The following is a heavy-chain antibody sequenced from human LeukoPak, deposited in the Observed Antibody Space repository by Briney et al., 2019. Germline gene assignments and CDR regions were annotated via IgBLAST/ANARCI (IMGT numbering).Heavy chain of an antibody. CDR2: IIPILGIA. J-gene: IGHJ4*02. Sequence: SVKVSCKASGGTFSSYAISWVRQAPGQGLEWMGRIIPILGIANYAQKFQGRVTITADKSTSTAYMELSSMRSEDTAVYYCARDRAYRNVDTAMVLDYWGQGTLVTVSS. D-gene: IGHD5-18*01. V-gene: IGHV1-69*04. CDR1: GGTFSSYA. CDR3: ARDRAYRNVDTAMVLDY.